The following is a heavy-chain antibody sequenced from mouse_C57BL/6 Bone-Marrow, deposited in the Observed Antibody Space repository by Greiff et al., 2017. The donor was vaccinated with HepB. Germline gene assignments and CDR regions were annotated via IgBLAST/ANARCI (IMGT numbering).Heavy chain of an antibody. J-gene: IGHJ3*01. CDR1: GFPFTSGYY. D-gene: IGHD2-4*01. Sequence: QVQLKESGPGLVKPSPSLFLSCSITGFPFTSGYYWFWSRQSPGKPLEWMGYITHSGETFYNPYFQSPISITRETSNNQFFLQLNSLTTEDTAMYYCAGYRVGDYGFADWGQGTLVTVAA. CDR3: AGYRVGDYGFAD. CDR2: ITHSGET. V-gene: IGHV12-3*01.